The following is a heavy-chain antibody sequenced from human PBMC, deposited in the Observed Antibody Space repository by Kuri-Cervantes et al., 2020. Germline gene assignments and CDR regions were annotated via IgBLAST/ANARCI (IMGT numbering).Heavy chain of an antibody. J-gene: IGHJ4*02. V-gene: IGHV1-69*13. CDR2: IIPIFGTA. Sequence: SVKVSCKASGYTFTGYYMHWVRQAPGQGLEWMGGIIPIFGTANYAQKFQGRVTITADESTSTAYMELSSLRSEDTAVYYCATGLAVGQPLYYFDYWGQGTLVTVSS. CDR3: ATGLAVGQPLYYFDY. CDR1: GYTFTGYY. D-gene: IGHD2-21*01.